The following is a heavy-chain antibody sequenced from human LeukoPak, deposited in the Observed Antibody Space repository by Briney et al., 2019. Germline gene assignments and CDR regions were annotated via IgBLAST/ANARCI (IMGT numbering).Heavy chain of an antibody. Sequence: GGSLRLSCAASAFSFSSYWMSWVCQAPGKGLEWVANINQDGSEKYYVDSVKGRFTISRDNAKNSLYLQMNSLRAEDTAVYYCARPVPAAISPDAFDIWGQGTMVTVSS. D-gene: IGHD2-2*02. CDR3: ARPVPAAISPDAFDI. CDR2: INQDGSEK. CDR1: AFSFSSYW. V-gene: IGHV3-7*01. J-gene: IGHJ3*02.